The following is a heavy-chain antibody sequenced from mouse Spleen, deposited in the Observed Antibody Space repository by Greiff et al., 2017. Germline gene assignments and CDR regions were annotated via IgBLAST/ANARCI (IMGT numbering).Heavy chain of an antibody. J-gene: IGHJ3*01. CDR1: GYSITSGYY. V-gene: IGHV3-6*01. D-gene: IGHD2-4*01. CDR3: AKGYDSFAY. Sequence: EVQVVESGPGLVKPSQSLSLTCSVTGYSITSGYYWNWIRQFPGNKLEWMGYISYDGSNNYNPSLKNRISITRDTSKNQFFLKLNSVTTEDTATYYCAKGYDSFAYWGQGTLVTVSA. CDR2: ISYDGSN.